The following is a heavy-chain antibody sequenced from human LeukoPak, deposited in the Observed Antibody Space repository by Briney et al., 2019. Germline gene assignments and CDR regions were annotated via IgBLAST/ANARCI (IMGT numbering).Heavy chain of an antibody. Sequence: GGSLRLSCAASGFTFSSYSMNWVRQAPGKGLEWVSSISSSSSYIYYADSVKGRFTISRDNAKNSLYLQMNSLRAEDTAVYYCARTPSSGYYRGWFDPWGQGTLVTVSS. CDR1: GFTFSSYS. V-gene: IGHV3-21*01. CDR2: ISSSSSYI. CDR3: ARTPSSGYYRGWFDP. D-gene: IGHD3-22*01. J-gene: IGHJ5*02.